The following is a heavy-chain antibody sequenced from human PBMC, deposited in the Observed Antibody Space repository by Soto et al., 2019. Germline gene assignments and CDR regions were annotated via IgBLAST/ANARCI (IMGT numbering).Heavy chain of an antibody. CDR2: INHSGST. CDR3: ARGSPATKLWRNDLDT. CDR1: GGSFSGYY. J-gene: IGHJ3*02. V-gene: IGHV4-34*01. D-gene: IGHD3-10*01. Sequence: SETLSLTCAVYGGSFSGYYWSWIRQPPGKGLEWIGEINHSGSTNYNPSLKSRVTISVDTSKNQFSLKLSSVTAADTAVYYCARGSPATKLWRNDLDTRGQRTTVTVS.